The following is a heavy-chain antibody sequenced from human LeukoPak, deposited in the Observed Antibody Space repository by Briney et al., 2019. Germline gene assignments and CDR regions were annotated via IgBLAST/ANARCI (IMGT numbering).Heavy chain of an antibody. D-gene: IGHD3-22*01. J-gene: IGHJ3*02. Sequence: GGSLRLSCAASGFTFSSYGMHWVRQAPGKGLEWVAVTSYDGSNKYYADSVKGRFTISRDNSKNTLYLQMNSLRAEDTAVYYCAKDGGGSDSSAFDIWGQGTMVTVSS. CDR2: TSYDGSNK. CDR3: AKDGGGSDSSAFDI. V-gene: IGHV3-30*18. CDR1: GFTFSSYG.